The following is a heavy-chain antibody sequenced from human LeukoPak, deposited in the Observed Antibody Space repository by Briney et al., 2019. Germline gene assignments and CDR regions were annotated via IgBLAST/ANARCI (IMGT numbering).Heavy chain of an antibody. J-gene: IGHJ4*02. CDR3: ARDHYYDSSGYYY. CDR1: GYTFTGYY. Sequence: ASVKVSCKASGYTFTGYYMHWVRQAPGHGLEWMGRINPNSGGTNYAQKFQGRVTMTRDTSISTAYMELSRLRSDDTAVYYCARDHYYDSSGYYYWGQGTLVTVSS. D-gene: IGHD3-22*01. V-gene: IGHV1-2*06. CDR2: INPNSGGT.